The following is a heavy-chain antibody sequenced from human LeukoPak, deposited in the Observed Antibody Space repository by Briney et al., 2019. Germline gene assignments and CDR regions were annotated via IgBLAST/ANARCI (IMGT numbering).Heavy chain of an antibody. J-gene: IGHJ4*02. CDR3: AKDGASYCGGDCYSIFDY. CDR2: ISGSGGST. Sequence: GGSVTLSCAASGFTFSRYAMSWVRQAPGKGGEWVSAISGSGGSTYYADSVKGRFTITRDNSKNTLYLQMNRLRAEDTAVYYCAKDGASYCGGDCYSIFDYWGQGTLVTVSS. D-gene: IGHD2-21*02. V-gene: IGHV3-23*01. CDR1: GFTFSRYA.